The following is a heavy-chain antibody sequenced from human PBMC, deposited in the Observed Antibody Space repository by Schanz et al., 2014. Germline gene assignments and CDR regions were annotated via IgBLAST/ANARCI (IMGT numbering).Heavy chain of an antibody. CDR2: ISGSGAST. D-gene: IGHD3-10*01. CDR1: GVTFSSYA. V-gene: IGHV3-23*04. Sequence: VQLVESGGGFVQPGGSLRLSCVASGVTFSSYAMSWVRQASGKGLEWVSAISGSGASTYYADSVKGRFTISRDNSKNTLYLQMNSQRDEVTAVYSAAKDQASEGSGSYSYFDYWGQGTLATVSS. J-gene: IGHJ4*02. CDR3: AKDQASEGSGSYSYFDY.